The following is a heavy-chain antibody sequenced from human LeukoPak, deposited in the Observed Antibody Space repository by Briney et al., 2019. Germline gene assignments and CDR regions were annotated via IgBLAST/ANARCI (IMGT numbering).Heavy chain of an antibody. J-gene: IGHJ5*02. Sequence: GGSLRLSCAASGFTFSSYAMSWVRQAPGKGLEWVANINQDGSEKYYVDSVKGRFTISRDNAKNSLYLQMNSLRAEDTAVYYCARYYDGSGSSDYFDPWGQGTLVTVSS. CDR2: INQDGSEK. CDR3: ARYYDGSGSSDYFDP. CDR1: GFTFSSYA. D-gene: IGHD3-22*01. V-gene: IGHV3-7*01.